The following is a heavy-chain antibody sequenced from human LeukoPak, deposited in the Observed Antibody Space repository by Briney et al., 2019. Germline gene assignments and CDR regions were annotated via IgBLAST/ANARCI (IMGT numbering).Heavy chain of an antibody. Sequence: GASVKVSCKASGYTFTGYYMHWVRQAPGQGLEWMGWINPNSGGTNYAQKFQGRVTMTRDTSISTTYTELSRLRSDDTAVYYCARGQGRKVTDSSGWYLSDYWGQGTLVTVSS. CDR2: INPNSGGT. CDR1: GYTFTGYY. CDR3: ARGQGRKVTDSSGWYLSDY. V-gene: IGHV1-2*02. D-gene: IGHD6-19*01. J-gene: IGHJ4*02.